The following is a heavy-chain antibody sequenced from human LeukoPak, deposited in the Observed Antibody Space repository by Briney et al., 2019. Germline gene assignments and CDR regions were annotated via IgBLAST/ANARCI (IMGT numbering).Heavy chain of an antibody. V-gene: IGHV3-23*01. CDR2: ISGGGSNT. CDR3: AKYGGYTGSGYFDY. CDR1: GFTFSSYA. D-gene: IGHD2-2*02. Sequence: PGGSLRLSCAASGFTFSSYAMSWVRQAPGKGLEWVSAISGGGSNTYYADSVKGRFTISRDNSENTLYLQMNSLRAEDTALYYCAKYGGYTGSGYFDYWGQGTLVTVSS. J-gene: IGHJ4*02.